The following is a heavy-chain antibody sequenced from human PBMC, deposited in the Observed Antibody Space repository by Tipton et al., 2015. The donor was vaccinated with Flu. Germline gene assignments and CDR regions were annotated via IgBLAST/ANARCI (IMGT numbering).Heavy chain of an antibody. Sequence: QLVQSGGGLVQPGGSLRLSCAASGFTFSTFWMSWVRQAPGKGLEWVANINQDGSEKYYVDSVKGRFTISRDNGKNSLYLQMNSLRPEDTAVYYCAREEGHYYDSSGCFDYWGQGTLVTVSS. CDR3: AREEGHYYDSSGCFDY. CDR1: GFTFSTFW. J-gene: IGHJ4*02. CDR2: INQDGSEK. V-gene: IGHV3-7*01. D-gene: IGHD3-22*01.